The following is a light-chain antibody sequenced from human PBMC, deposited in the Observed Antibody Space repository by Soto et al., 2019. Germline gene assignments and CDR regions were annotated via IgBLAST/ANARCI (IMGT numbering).Light chain of an antibody. Sequence: EDVLTQSPGTVSLSTGEGATLSCRASQSVSGSYLAWYQQKPGQAPRLLIYGASRRATDIPDRFSGSGSGTDFTLTISRLEPEDFAVYYCQQYGRSPWTFGQGTNVDIK. CDR2: GAS. CDR3: QQYGRSPWT. V-gene: IGKV3-20*01. CDR1: QSVSGSY. J-gene: IGKJ1*01.